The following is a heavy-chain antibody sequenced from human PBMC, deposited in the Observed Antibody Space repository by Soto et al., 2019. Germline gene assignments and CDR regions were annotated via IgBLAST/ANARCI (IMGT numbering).Heavy chain of an antibody. CDR2: IYYSGST. CDR3: AREATGVGRFYFDY. CDR1: GGSISSGDYY. Sequence: QVQLQESGPGLVKPSQTLSLTCTVSGGSISSGDYYWSWIRQPPGKGLEWIGYIYYSGSTYYNPSLKSLVTISVDTYKNQFSLKLSSVTAADTAVYYCAREATGVGRFYFDYWGQGTLFTVSS. J-gene: IGHJ4*02. V-gene: IGHV4-30-4*01. D-gene: IGHD3-10*01.